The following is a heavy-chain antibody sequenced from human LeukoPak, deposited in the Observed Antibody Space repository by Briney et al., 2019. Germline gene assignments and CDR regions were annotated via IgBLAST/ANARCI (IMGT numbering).Heavy chain of an antibody. D-gene: IGHD2-2*01. J-gene: IGHJ3*02. Sequence: KPSETLSLTCAVSGYSISSGFFWGRIRQPPGKGLEWIGSIYHSGSTYYNPSLKSRVTISVDTSKNQFSLKLSSVTAADTAVYYCARRPYCTSTSCPPRHAFDIWGQGAMVTVSS. CDR2: IYHSGST. V-gene: IGHV4-38-2*01. CDR3: ARRPYCTSTSCPPRHAFDI. CDR1: GYSISSGFF.